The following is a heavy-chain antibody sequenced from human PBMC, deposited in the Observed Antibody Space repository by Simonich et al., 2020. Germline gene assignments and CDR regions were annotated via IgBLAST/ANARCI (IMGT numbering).Heavy chain of an antibody. Sequence: QLQLQESGPGLVKPSETLSLTCTVSGGSISSSSYYWGWIRQPPGQGLEWIGKMYYSGGNYDNPTLKSRDTIYVNTYKNQFSQKLSSVTAADTAVNYGARHAGFAFDIWGQGTMVTVSS. D-gene: IGHD6-13*01. V-gene: IGHV4-39*01. J-gene: IGHJ3*02. CDR3: ARHAGFAFDI. CDR2: MYYSGGN. CDR1: GGSISSSSYY.